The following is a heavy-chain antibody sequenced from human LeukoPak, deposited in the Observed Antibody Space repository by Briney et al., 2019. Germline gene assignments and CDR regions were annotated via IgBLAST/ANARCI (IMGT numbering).Heavy chain of an antibody. CDR1: GGSFSGYY. J-gene: IGHJ4*02. CDR3: ARAGDSSGYWRGDFDY. V-gene: IGHV4-34*01. Sequence: PSETLSLTCAVYGGSFSGYYWSWICQPPGKGLEWIGEINHSGSTNYNPSLKSRVTISVDTSKNQFSLKLSSVTAADTAVYYCARAGDSSGYWRGDFDYWGQGTLVTVSS. CDR2: INHSGST. D-gene: IGHD3-22*01.